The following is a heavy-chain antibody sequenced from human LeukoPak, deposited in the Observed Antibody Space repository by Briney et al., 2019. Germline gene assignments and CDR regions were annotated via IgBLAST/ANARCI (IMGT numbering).Heavy chain of an antibody. CDR2: ISDVVAHT. J-gene: IGHJ5*02. CDR1: GFIFRNFG. Sequence: GGSLRLSCAASGFIFRNFGMSWIRQAPGKGLEWVSHISDVVAHTWYADSVKGRFIISRDNSNNRVFLQMHSLRPEDTALYYCAKDNYGGVYASWGQGTLVTVSS. D-gene: IGHD3-16*01. V-gene: IGHV3-23*01. CDR3: AKDNYGGVYAS.